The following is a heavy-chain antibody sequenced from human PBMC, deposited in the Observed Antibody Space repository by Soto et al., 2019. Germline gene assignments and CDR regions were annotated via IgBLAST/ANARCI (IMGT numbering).Heavy chain of an antibody. Sequence: EVQLLESGGGLVQPGGSLRLSCAASGFTFSSHVMSWVRQAPGKGLEWVSGISVSGDSTYFADSVKGRFTISRDNSKNTRYLQMNSLRAEDTAIYHCAKDRSGWYYFDDWGQGTLVTVTS. D-gene: IGHD6-13*01. CDR1: GFTFSSHV. J-gene: IGHJ4*02. V-gene: IGHV3-23*01. CDR2: ISVSGDST. CDR3: AKDRSGWYYFDD.